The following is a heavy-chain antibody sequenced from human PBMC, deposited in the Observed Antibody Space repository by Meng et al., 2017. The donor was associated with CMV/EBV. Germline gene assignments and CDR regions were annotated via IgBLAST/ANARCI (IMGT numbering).Heavy chain of an antibody. J-gene: IGHJ3*02. V-gene: IGHV3-21*01. Sequence: GESLKISCAASGFTFSSYSMNWVRQAPGKGLEWVSSISSSRSYIYYADSVKGRFTISRDNAKNSLYLQMNSLRAEDTAVYYCAKDSGPTGDAFDIWGQGTMVTVSS. CDR2: ISSSRSYI. CDR1: GFTFSSYS. CDR3: AKDSGPTGDAFDI. D-gene: IGHD3-10*01.